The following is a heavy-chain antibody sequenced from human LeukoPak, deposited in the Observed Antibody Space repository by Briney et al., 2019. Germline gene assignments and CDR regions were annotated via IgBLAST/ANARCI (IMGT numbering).Heavy chain of an antibody. V-gene: IGHV3-49*03. D-gene: IGHD2-15*01. CDR1: GFTFGDYA. Sequence: PGGSLRLSCTASGFTFGDYAMSWFRQAPGGGLEWVGFIRSKAHGGTTEYAASVKGRFTISRDDSKGIAYLQMDSLKTEDTAVYYCTRAGRYCSGGSCYSFYWGQGTLVTVSS. CDR3: TRAGRYCSGGSCYSFY. CDR2: IRSKAHGGTT. J-gene: IGHJ4*02.